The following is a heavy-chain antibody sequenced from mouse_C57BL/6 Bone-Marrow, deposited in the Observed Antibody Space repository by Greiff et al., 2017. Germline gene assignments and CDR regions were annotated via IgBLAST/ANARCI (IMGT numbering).Heavy chain of an antibody. CDR3: ARGRLLREYFDY. CDR1: GYTFTSYW. Sequence: QFQLQQPGTELVKPGASVKLSCKASGYTFTSYWMHWVKQRPGQGLEWIGNINPSNGGTNYNEKFKSKATLTVDKSSSTAYMQLSSLTSEDSAVYYCARGRLLREYFDYWGQGTTLTVSS. J-gene: IGHJ2*01. D-gene: IGHD2-3*01. V-gene: IGHV1-53*01. CDR2: INPSNGGT.